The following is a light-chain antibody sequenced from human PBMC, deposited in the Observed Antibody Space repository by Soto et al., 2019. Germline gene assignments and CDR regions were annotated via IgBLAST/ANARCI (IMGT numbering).Light chain of an antibody. V-gene: IGKV1-33*01. CDR1: QSISDY. Sequence: DTQMTQSPSSLSASVGDRVTISCRASQSISDYLNWYQQKSGKAPTLLIHEASNLEAGVPSRFSGSRSGTEFTLTISNLQPEDVATYYCQQYHDLVFTFGQGTRLEMK. CDR3: QQYHDLVFT. J-gene: IGKJ5*01. CDR2: EAS.